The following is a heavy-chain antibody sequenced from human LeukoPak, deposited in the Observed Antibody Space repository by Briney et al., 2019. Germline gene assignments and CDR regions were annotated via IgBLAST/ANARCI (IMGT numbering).Heavy chain of an antibody. CDR1: GFTFDDYA. CDR2: FSGFGDKT. J-gene: IGHJ4*02. V-gene: IGHV3-43*02. CDR3: VRAPLNCYSTSCWLEY. Sequence: GGSLRLSCAASGFTFDDYAMHWVRQPPEKGLEWVSLFSGFGDKTYYADFVKGRFTISRDSSQNSVFLEMNSLRTEDTALYYCVRAPLNCYSTSCWLEYWGQGTLVTVSS. D-gene: IGHD2-2*01.